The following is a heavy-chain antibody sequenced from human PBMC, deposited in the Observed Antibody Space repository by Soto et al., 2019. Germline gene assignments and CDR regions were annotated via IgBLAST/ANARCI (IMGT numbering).Heavy chain of an antibody. CDR1: GYTFTSYG. Sequence: GASVKVSCKASGYTFTSYGISWVRQAPGQGLEWMGWISAYNGNTNYAQKLQGRVTMTTETSTSTAYMELRSLRSDDTAVYYCARDSQYYDFWSGYNNYMAVWGKGTSVTVSS. CDR3: ARDSQYYDFWSGYNNYMAV. V-gene: IGHV1-18*01. CDR2: ISAYNGNT. J-gene: IGHJ6*03. D-gene: IGHD3-3*01.